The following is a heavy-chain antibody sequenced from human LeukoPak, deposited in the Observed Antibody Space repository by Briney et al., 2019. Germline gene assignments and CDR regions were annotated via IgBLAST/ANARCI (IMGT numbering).Heavy chain of an antibody. CDR3: ARVGDHFHWNLDL. J-gene: IGHJ2*01. CDR2: ISTSGRTI. D-gene: IGHD3-3*02. CDR1: GITFTDHY. V-gene: IGHV3-11*01. Sequence: GGSLRLSCAASGITFTDHYMNWIRQAPGKGLEWLSYISTSGRTIAYADSVKGRFTISRDNAKNSLYLQMNSLRAEDTAVYFCARVGDHFHWNLDLWGRGTLVTVSS.